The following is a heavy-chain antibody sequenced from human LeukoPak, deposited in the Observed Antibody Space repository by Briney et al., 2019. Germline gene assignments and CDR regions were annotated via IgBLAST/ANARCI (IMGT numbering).Heavy chain of an antibody. CDR1: GFTFSSYA. J-gene: IGHJ5*02. CDR3: AKGLYSSGWYGIWFDP. Sequence: PGGSLRLSCAASGFTFSSYAMSWVRQAPGKGLEWVSAISGSGGSTYYADSVKGRFTISRDNSKNTLYLQMNSLRTEDTAIYYCAKGLYSSGWYGIWFDPWGQGTLDTVSS. V-gene: IGHV3-23*01. CDR2: ISGSGGST. D-gene: IGHD6-19*01.